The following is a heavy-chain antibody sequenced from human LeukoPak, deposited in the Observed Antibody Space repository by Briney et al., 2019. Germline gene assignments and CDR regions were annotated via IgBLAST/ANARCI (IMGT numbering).Heavy chain of an antibody. Sequence: GASVKVSCKASGGTFSSYAISWVRQAPGQGLEWMGGIIPIFGTANYAQKFQGRVTITADKSTSTAYMELSSLRSEDTAVYYCARIAAAGNWFDPWGQGTLVTVSS. J-gene: IGHJ5*02. V-gene: IGHV1-69*06. D-gene: IGHD6-13*01. CDR2: IIPIFGTA. CDR1: GGTFSSYA. CDR3: ARIAAAGNWFDP.